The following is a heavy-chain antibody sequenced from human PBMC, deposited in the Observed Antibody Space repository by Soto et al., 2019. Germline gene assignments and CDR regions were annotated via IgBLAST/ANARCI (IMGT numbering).Heavy chain of an antibody. D-gene: IGHD2-2*01. V-gene: IGHV5-51*01. CDR1: GYSFTSYW. J-gene: IGHJ6*03. CDR3: ARQGRCSSTSCPGNYYYYYYMDV. Sequence: PGESLKISCKGYGYSFTSYWIGWVRQMPGKGLEWMGIIYPGDSDTRYSPSFQGQVTISADKSISTAYLQWSSLKASDTAMYYCARQGRCSSTSCPGNYYYYYYMDVWGKGTTVTVSS. CDR2: IYPGDSDT.